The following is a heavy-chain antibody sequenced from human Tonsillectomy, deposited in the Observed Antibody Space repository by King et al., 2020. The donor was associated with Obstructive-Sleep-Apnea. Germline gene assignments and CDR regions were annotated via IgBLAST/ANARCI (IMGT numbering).Heavy chain of an antibody. CDR3: AAWDGSFMQYYFDN. J-gene: IGHJ4*02. CDR1: GGSIRGYY. CDR2: IYYSGTT. Sequence: QLQESGPGLVKPSETLTLTCTVSGGSIRGYYWSWIRQPPGKGLEWIGYIYYSGTTKYSPSVKSRVTMSLDTSRNHFSLKVRSVTAADTAVYYCAAWDGSFMQYYFDNWGQGTLVTVSS. V-gene: IGHV4-59*08. D-gene: IGHD1-26*01.